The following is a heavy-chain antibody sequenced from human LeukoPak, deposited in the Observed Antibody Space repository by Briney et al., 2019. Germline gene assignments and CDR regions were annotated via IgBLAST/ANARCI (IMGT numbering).Heavy chain of an antibody. CDR3: ARRQLNSSSWYRRWFDP. J-gene: IGHJ5*02. Sequence: PSETLSLTCAVYGGSFSGYYWSWIRQPPGKGLEWIGEINHSGSTNYNPSLKSRVTISVDTSKNQFSLKLSSVTAADTAVYYCARRQLNSSSWYRRWFDPWGQGTLVTVSS. CDR1: GGSFSGYY. CDR2: INHSGST. V-gene: IGHV4-34*01. D-gene: IGHD6-13*01.